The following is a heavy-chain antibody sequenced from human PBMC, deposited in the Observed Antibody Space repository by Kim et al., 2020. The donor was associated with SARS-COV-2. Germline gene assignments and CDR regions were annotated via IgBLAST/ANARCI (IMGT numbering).Heavy chain of an antibody. D-gene: IGHD6-19*01. CDR3: AKEGSGQWLLLGYYF. Sequence: SETLSLTCSVSGFSISSGYHWGWIRQAPGKGLERIAIIFYDGKAYYNPSLESRATISVKASKNQFSLSLSSMTAADTAVYYCAKEGSGQWLLLGYYF. V-gene: IGHV4-38-2*02. CDR2: IFYDGKA. J-gene: IGHJ4*01. CDR1: GFSISSGYH.